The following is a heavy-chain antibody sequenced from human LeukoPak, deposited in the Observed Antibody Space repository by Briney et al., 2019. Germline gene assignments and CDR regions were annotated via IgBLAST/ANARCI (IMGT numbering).Heavy chain of an antibody. V-gene: IGHV4-39*01. CDR1: GGSISSSSYY. J-gene: IGHJ4*02. CDR2: IYYSGST. D-gene: IGHD6-13*01. CDR3: ARRARRIAAAGTFDY. Sequence: SETLSLTCTVSGGSISSSSYYWGWIRQPPGKGLEWIGSIYYSGSTYCNPSLKSRVTISVDTSKNQFSLKLSSVTAADTAVYYCARRARRIAAAGTFDYWGQGTLVTVSS.